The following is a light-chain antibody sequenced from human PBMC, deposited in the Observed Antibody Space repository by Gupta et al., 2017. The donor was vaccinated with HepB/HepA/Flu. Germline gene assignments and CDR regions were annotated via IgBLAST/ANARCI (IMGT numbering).Light chain of an antibody. V-gene: IGLV8-61*01. J-gene: IGLJ3*02. CDR1: SGSVSTSYY. CDR2: RTN. Sequence: QTVVTQEPSFSVSPGGTVTLTCGLSSGSVSTSYYPSWYQQTPGQAPRTLIYRTNIRSSGVPDRFSGSILGNKAALTITGAQADDESDYYCVLYMGSGIWVFGGGTKLTVL. CDR3: VLYMGSGIWV.